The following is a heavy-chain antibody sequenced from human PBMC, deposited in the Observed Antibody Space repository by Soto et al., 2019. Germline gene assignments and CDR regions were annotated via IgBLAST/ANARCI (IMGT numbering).Heavy chain of an antibody. CDR3: AREGPYYGMDV. CDR2: ISYDGSNK. V-gene: IGHV3-30-3*01. J-gene: IGHJ6*02. CDR1: GFTFSSYA. Sequence: QVQLVESGGGVVQPGRSLRLSCAASGFTFSSYAMHWVRQAPGKGLEWVAVISYDGSNKYYADSVKGRFTISGDNSKNTLYLQMNSLRAEDTAVYYCAREGPYYGMDVWGQGTTVTVSS.